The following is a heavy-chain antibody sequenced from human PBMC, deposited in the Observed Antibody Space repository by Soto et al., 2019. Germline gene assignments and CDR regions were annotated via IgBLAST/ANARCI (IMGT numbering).Heavy chain of an antibody. CDR1: GGPISSSSYY. CDR3: VATTVTSYYYGMDV. V-gene: IGHV4-39*01. D-gene: IGHD4-17*01. CDR2: IYYSGST. Sequence: SETLSLTCTVSGGPISSSSYYWGWIRQPPGKGLEWIGSIYYSGSTYYNPSLKSRVTISVDTSKNQFPLKLSSVTAADTAVYYCVATTVTSYYYGMDVWGQGTTVTVSS. J-gene: IGHJ6*02.